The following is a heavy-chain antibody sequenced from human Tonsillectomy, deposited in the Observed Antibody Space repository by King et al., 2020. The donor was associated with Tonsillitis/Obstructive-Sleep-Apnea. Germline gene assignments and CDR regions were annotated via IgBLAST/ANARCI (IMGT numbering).Heavy chain of an antibody. CDR1: GYTFTSYD. CDR2: SRPYNGDT. CDR3: ANDYYDSSGYYHGYFQH. Sequence: VQLVESGAEVKKPGASVKVSCKASGYTFTSYDITWVRQAPGQGLEWRGWSRPYNGDTNYEQKLQGRVTMTSDTTTSTAYMELRSLRSDDTAVYSCANDYYDSSGYYHGYFQHWGQGTLVTVSS. D-gene: IGHD3-22*01. V-gene: IGHV1-18*01. J-gene: IGHJ1*01.